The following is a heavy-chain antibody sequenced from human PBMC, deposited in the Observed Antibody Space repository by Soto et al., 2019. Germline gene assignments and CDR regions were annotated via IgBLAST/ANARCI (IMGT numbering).Heavy chain of an antibody. CDR2: IIPIFGTA. CDR1: GGTFSSYA. V-gene: IGHV1-69*06. Sequence: QVQLVQSGAEVKKPGSSVKVSCKASGGTFSSYAISWVRQAPGQGLEWMGGIIPIFGTANYAQKFQGRVTITADKSTSTAYMELSSLRSEDTAVYYCARAEYGVYVWGYYYYGMDVWGQGTTVTVSS. D-gene: IGHD4-17*01. CDR3: ARAEYGVYVWGYYYYGMDV. J-gene: IGHJ6*02.